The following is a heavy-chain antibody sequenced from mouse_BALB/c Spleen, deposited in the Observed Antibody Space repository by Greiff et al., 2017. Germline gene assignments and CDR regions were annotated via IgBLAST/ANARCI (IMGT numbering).Heavy chain of an antibody. CDR3: ARREHGNYPHSFDN. D-gene: IGHD2-1*01. J-gene: IGHJ2*01. V-gene: IGHV3-2*02. CDR2: ISYSGST. Sequence: VQLQQSGPGLVKPSQSLSLTCTVTGYSITSDYAWNWLRQFPGNKLEWMGYISYSGSTSYNPSLKSRIPITRDTSKNQFFLQLNSVTTEDTATYKRARREHGNYPHSFDNGGKGTTLTVAS. CDR1: GYSITSDYA.